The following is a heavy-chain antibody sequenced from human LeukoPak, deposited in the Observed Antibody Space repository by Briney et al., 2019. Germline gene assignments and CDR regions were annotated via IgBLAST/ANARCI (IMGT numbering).Heavy chain of an antibody. V-gene: IGHV4-61*02. Sequence: SQTLSLTCTVSGGSISSGSYYWSWIRQPAGKGLEWIGRIYTSGSTNYNPSLKSRVTISVDTSKNQFSLKLSSVTAADTAVYYCARDHGIVGATIGFDYWGQGTLVTVSS. J-gene: IGHJ4*02. CDR2: IYTSGST. D-gene: IGHD1-26*01. CDR3: ARDHGIVGATIGFDY. CDR1: GGSISSGSYY.